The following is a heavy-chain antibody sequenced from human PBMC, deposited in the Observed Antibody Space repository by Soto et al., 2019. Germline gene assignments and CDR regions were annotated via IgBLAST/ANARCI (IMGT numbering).Heavy chain of an antibody. CDR1: PGSIYDYY. CDR2: VYYSGTT. V-gene: IGHV4-59*01. CDR3: ARTTAVPNSLRSRYFFDY. D-gene: IGHD4-17*01. J-gene: IGHJ4*02. Sequence: SETLSLTCNVFPGSIYDYYWSWIRQPPGKRLEWIGYVYYSGTTNYNPSLKSRVTISVDLSKNQFSLRLSSVTTADTALYYCARTTAVPNSLRSRYFFDYWGQGTLVTVSS.